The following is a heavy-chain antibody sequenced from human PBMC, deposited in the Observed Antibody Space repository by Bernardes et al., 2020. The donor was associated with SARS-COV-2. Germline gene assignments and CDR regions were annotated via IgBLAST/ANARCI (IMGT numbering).Heavy chain of an antibody. CDR3: ARGVGLLWFGELLPHGLYYYGMDV. J-gene: IGHJ6*02. CDR2: IYYSGST. D-gene: IGHD3-10*01. CDR1: GGSISSYY. V-gene: IGHV4-59*01. Sequence: SETLSLTCTVSGGSISSYYWSWIRQPPGKGLEWIGYIYYSGSTNYNPSLKSRVTISVDTSKNQFSLKLSSVTAADTAMYYCARGVGLLWFGELLPHGLYYYGMDVWGQGTTVTVSS.